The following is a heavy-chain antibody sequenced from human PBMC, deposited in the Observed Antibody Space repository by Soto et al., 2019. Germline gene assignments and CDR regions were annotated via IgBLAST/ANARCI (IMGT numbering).Heavy chain of an antibody. CDR2: IIPFFGAT. CDR3: ARDVSLNYYDSTYYYYAMDV. D-gene: IGHD3-22*01. V-gene: IGHV1-69*13. CDR1: GDTFSSQA. J-gene: IGHJ6*02. Sequence: ASVKVSCKASGDTFSSQAFSWVRLAPGQGLEWMGVIIPFFGATNYAQKFQGRITITADESTSTVYMELSSLRSEDTAVYYCARDVSLNYYDSTYYYYAMDVWGQGTTVTVS.